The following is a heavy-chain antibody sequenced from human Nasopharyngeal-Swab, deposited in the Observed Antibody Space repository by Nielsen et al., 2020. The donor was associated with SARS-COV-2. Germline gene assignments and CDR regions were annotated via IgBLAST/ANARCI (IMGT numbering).Heavy chain of an antibody. CDR1: GFTFSSYA. V-gene: IGHV3-30*04. CDR2: ISYDGSNK. Sequence: GESLKISCAASGFTFSSYAMHWVRQAPGKGLEWVAVISYDGSNKYYADSVKGRFTISRDNSKNTLYLQMNSLRAEDTAVYYCARGSLFDSSGYYLDFDAWGQGTLVTVSS. J-gene: IGHJ4*02. CDR3: ARGSLFDSSGYYLDFDA. D-gene: IGHD3-22*01.